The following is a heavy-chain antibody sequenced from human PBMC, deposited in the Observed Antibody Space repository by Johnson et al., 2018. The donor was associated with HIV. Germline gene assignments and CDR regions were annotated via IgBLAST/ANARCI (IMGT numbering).Heavy chain of an antibody. CDR1: GFTFDDYG. D-gene: IGHD3-3*01. CDR3: ARDRGGPERNYDFWSGYYGGDAFDI. J-gene: IGHJ3*02. CDR2: INWNGGST. V-gene: IGHV3-20*04. Sequence: VQLVESGGGVVRPGGSLRLSCAASGFTFDDYGMSWVRQTPGKGLEWVSGINWNGGSTGYADSVKGRFTISSDNAKNSLYLQMNSLRAEDTALYYSARDRGGPERNYDFWSGYYGGDAFDIWGQGTMVTVSS.